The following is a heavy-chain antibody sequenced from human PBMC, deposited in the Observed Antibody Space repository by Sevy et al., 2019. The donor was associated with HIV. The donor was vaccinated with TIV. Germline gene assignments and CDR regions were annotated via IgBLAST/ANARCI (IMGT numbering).Heavy chain of an antibody. V-gene: IGHV1-69*06. CDR3: ARDRQIVDTAMVRQPYYYYYMDV. CDR2: IIPIFGTA. J-gene: IGHJ6*03. D-gene: IGHD5-18*01. Sequence: ASVKVSCKASGGTFSSYAISWVRQAPGQGLEWMGGIIPIFGTANYAQKFQGRVTITADKSTSTAYMELSSLRSEDTAVYYCARDRQIVDTAMVRQPYYYYYMDVWGKGTTVTVSS. CDR1: GGTFSSYA.